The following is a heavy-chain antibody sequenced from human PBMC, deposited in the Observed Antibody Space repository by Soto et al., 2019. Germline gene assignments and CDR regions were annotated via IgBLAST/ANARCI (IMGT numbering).Heavy chain of an antibody. D-gene: IGHD2-15*01. V-gene: IGHV4-34*01. Sequence: PSETLSLTCAVYGGSFSGYYWSWIRQPPGKGLEWIGEINHSGSTNYNPSLKSRVTISVDTSKNQFSLKLSSVTAADTAVYYCARGGTGYCSGGSCETYYYYYGMDVWGQGTTVTVSS. CDR1: GGSFSGYY. CDR3: ARGGTGYCSGGSCETYYYYYGMDV. CDR2: INHSGST. J-gene: IGHJ6*02.